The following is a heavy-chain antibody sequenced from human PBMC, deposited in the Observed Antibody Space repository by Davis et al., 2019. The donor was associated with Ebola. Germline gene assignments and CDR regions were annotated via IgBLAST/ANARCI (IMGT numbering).Heavy chain of an antibody. J-gene: IGHJ3*01. CDR1: GYSISSGYY. CDR2: IYYSGST. D-gene: IGHD6-19*01. V-gene: IGHV4-61*01. CDR3: ARGAGAAVAQLL. Sequence: MPGGSLRLSCNVSGYSISSGYYWSWIRQPPGKGLEWIGYIYYSGSTTYNPSLKSRVTISVDTSQNQFSLKLTSVTAADTAVYYCARGAGAAVAQLLWGQGTMVTVSS.